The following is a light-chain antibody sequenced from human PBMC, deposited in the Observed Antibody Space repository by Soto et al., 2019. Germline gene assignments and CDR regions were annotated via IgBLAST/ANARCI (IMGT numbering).Light chain of an antibody. Sequence: IQSTHSPSTLSASVVDRVPITCRASQGISNYLAWYQQKPGKVPKLLIYAASTLQSGVPSRFSGSGSGTDFTLTISSLQPEDVATYYCQKYNSAPWTFGQGTKVDIK. V-gene: IGKV1-27*01. CDR2: AAS. J-gene: IGKJ1*01. CDR1: QGISNY. CDR3: QKYNSAPWT.